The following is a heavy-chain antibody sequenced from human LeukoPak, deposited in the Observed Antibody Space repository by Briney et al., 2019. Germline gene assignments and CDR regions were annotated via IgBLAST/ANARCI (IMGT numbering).Heavy chain of an antibody. Sequence: GGSLRLSCAASGFTFSTYWMSWVRQAPGKGLEWVANIKQDGSEKYYIDPVKGRFTISRDNAKNSLYLQMNSLRAEDTAMYYCVRDSAGNDYWGQGTLVTVSS. D-gene: IGHD6-13*01. CDR2: IKQDGSEK. CDR1: GFTFSTYW. V-gene: IGHV3-7*01. J-gene: IGHJ4*02. CDR3: VRDSAGNDY.